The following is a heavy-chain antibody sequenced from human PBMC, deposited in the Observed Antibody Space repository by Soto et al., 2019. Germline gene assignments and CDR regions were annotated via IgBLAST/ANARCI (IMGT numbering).Heavy chain of an antibody. CDR1: GYTFTPYA. Sequence: GASVKVSCKASGYTFTPYAMHWVRQAPGQRLEWMGWINTGNGNTKYSRKFQGRVTITRDTAASAVYMELSSLRSEDTAVYYCARDLAFETLRFLEWLPTPFYGMDVWGQGTTVTVSS. V-gene: IGHV1-3*04. J-gene: IGHJ6*02. CDR3: ARDLAFETLRFLEWLPTPFYGMDV. CDR2: INTGNGNT. D-gene: IGHD3-3*01.